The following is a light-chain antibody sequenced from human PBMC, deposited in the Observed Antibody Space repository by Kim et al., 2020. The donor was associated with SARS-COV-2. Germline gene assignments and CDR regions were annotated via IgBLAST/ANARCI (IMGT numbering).Light chain of an antibody. J-gene: IGLJ3*02. CDR2: YEN. V-gene: IGLV3-21*04. Sequence: SYELTQPPSVSLAPGETARITCGGINIGSNSVNWYHQKPGQAPVLVIYYENDRPLGIPERFSGSNSGNTATLTISRVEAGDEADYYCQVWDTRTYHVVFGGGTKLTVL. CDR3: QVWDTRTYHVV. CDR1: NIGSNS.